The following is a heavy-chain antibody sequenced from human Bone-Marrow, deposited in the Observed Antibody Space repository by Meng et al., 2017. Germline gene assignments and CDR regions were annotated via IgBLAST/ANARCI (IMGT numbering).Heavy chain of an antibody. Sequence: GEALKILCAASGFTFSSYEMNRVRQAPGKGLEWVSYISSSGSTIYYADSVKGRFTISRDNDKNSLYLQMNSLRAEDTAVYYCARGLGWGLLMYEPDYWGQGTLVTVSS. CDR1: GFTFSSYE. J-gene: IGHJ4*02. CDR3: ARGLGWGLLMYEPDY. CDR2: ISSSGSTI. D-gene: IGHD1-26*01. V-gene: IGHV3-48*03.